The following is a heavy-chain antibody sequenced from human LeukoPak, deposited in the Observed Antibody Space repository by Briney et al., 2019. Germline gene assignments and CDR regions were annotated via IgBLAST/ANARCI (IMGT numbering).Heavy chain of an antibody. Sequence: SETLSLTCAVYGGSFSGYYRSWIRQPPGKGLEWIGEINHSGSTNYNPSLKSRVTISVDTSKNQFSLKLSSVTAADTAVYYCARRLYCSSTSCFLGPYPRRSEYYYYMDVWGKGTTVTVSS. D-gene: IGHD2-2*01. V-gene: IGHV4-34*01. J-gene: IGHJ6*03. CDR2: INHSGST. CDR1: GGSFSGYY. CDR3: ARRLYCSSTSCFLGPYPRRSEYYYYMDV.